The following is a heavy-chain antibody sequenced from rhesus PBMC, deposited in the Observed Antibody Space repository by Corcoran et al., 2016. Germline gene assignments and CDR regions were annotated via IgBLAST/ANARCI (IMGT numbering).Heavy chain of an antibody. CDR1: GGSISSSNW. Sequence: QVQLQESGPGLVKPSETLSLTCAVSGGSISSSNWWSWISQPPGKGLEWIWYISGISDSPSYNPPLKTRVTISTYTSKNQFSLKLSSVTAADTAVYYCARKYSPGWSTDYWGQGVLVTVSS. CDR3: ARKYSPGWSTDY. CDR2: ISGISDSP. V-gene: IGHV4-65*01. D-gene: IGHD6S26*01. J-gene: IGHJ4*01.